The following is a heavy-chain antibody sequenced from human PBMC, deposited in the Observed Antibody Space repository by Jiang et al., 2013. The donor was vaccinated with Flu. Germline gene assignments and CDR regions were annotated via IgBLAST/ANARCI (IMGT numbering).Heavy chain of an antibody. Sequence: GAEVKKPGESLKISCKGSGYGFTSYWIGWVRQMPGKGLEWMGFIHPDDSNTRYSPSLQGQVTISADKSINTAYLQWSSLKASDTAMYYCARSSYSAIDYWGQGTLVTVSS. CDR1: GYGFTSYW. J-gene: IGHJ4*02. V-gene: IGHV5-51*03. CDR2: IHPDDSNT. D-gene: IGHD4/OR15-4a*01. CDR3: ARSSYSAIDY.